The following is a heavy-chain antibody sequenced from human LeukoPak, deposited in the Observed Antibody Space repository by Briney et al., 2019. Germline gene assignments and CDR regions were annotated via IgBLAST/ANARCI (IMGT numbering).Heavy chain of an antibody. V-gene: IGHV3-30*03. D-gene: IGHD3-10*01. CDR2: ISYDGSNK. CDR1: GFTFSSYG. J-gene: IGHJ4*02. Sequence: GGSLRLSCAASGFTFSSYGMHWVRQAPGKGLEWVAVISYDGSNKYYADSVKGRFTISRDNSKNTLYLQMNSLRAEDTAVYYCVARGVIITLGGYWGQGTLVTVSS. CDR3: VARGVIITLGGY.